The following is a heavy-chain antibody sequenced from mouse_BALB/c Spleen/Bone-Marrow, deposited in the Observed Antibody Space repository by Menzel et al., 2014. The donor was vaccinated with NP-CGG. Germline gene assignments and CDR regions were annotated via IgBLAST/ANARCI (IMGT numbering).Heavy chain of an antibody. CDR1: RFTFSSYG. Sequence: EVKLEESGGGLVQPGGSLKLSCAASRFTFSSYGMSWVRQTPDKRLELVATINSNGGSTYYPDSVKGRFTISRDNAKNTLYLQMCSLKSEDTAMYYCARVWYFDYWGQGTSLTVSS. J-gene: IGHJ2*03. V-gene: IGHV5-6-3*01. CDR3: ARVWYFDY. CDR2: INSNGGST.